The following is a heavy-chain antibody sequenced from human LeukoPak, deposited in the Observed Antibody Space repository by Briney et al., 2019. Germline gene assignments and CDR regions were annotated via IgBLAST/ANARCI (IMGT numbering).Heavy chain of an antibody. CDR1: GYTFTSYA. J-gene: IGHJ5*02. CDR3: ARVRAGILRGYCSSTSCYKQINWFDP. V-gene: IGHV7-4-1*02. CDR2: INTNTGNP. Sequence: ASVKVSCKASGYTFTSYAMNWVRQAPGQGLEWMGWINTNTGNPTYAQGFTGRFVFSLDTSVSTAYLQISSLKAEDTAVYYCARVRAGILRGYCSSTSCYKQINWFDPWGQGTLVTVSS. D-gene: IGHD2-2*02.